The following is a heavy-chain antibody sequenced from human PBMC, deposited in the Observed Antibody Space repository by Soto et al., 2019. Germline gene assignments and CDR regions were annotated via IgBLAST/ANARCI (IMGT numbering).Heavy chain of an antibody. D-gene: IGHD6-19*01. CDR2: ISYDGSNK. CDR1: GFTFSSYS. CDR3: AKVGCYSDSSGWYVSNWYYFDY. Sequence: SGGSLRLSCAASGFTFSSYSMNWVRQAPGKGLEWVAVISYDGSNKYYADSVKGRFTISRDNSKNTLYLQMNSLRAEDTAVYYCAKVGCYSDSSGWYVSNWYYFDYWGEGALVTVSS. V-gene: IGHV3-30*18. J-gene: IGHJ4*02.